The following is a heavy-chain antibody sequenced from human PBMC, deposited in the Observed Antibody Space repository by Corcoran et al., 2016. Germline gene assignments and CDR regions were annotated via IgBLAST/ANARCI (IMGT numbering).Heavy chain of an antibody. Sequence: QVQLVQSGAEVKKPGSAVKVSCKASGGTFSSYAISWVRQAPGQGLEWMGWISAYNGNTNYAQKLQGRVTMTTDTSTSTAYMGLRSLRPDDTAVYYCARRHYGDYAVEAFDIWGPGTMVTVSS. J-gene: IGHJ3*02. V-gene: IGHV1-18*01. CDR3: ARRHYGDYAVEAFDI. CDR2: ISAYNGNT. D-gene: IGHD4-17*01. CDR1: GGTFSSYA.